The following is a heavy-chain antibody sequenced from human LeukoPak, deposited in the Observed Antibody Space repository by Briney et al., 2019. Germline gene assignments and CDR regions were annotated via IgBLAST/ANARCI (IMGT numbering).Heavy chain of an antibody. D-gene: IGHD6-19*01. V-gene: IGHV3-66*02. CDR1: GFTVSSNY. CDR3: APGAGWNYFEY. Sequence: PGGSLRLSCAASGFTVSSNYMSWVRQAPGKGLEWVSVFYSGGSTYYADSVQGRFTISRDNSKNTVHLQMNSLRAEDTAVYYCAPGAGWNYFEYWGQGTLVTVSS. J-gene: IGHJ4*02. CDR2: FYSGGST.